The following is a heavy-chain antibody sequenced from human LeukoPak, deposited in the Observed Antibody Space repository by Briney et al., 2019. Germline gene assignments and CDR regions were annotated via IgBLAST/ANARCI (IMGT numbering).Heavy chain of an antibody. J-gene: IGHJ4*02. CDR1: GGSISSYY. V-gene: IGHV4-59*12. D-gene: IGHD6-19*01. CDR3: ARGEQWLVKY. Sequence: SETLSLTCTVSGGSISSYYWSWIRQPPGKGLEWIGYIYYSGSTNYNPSLKSRVTISVDTSKNQFSLKLSSVTAADTAVYYCARGEQWLVKYWGQGTLVTVSS. CDR2: IYYSGST.